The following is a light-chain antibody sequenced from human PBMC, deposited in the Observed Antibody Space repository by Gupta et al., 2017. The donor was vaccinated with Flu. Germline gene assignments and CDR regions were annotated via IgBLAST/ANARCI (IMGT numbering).Light chain of an antibody. CDR2: VNSDGSH. CDR3: QTKGPANLCV. CDR1: SGHSTFA. J-gene: IGLJ3*02. Sequence: QLVLTQSPSASASLGASVKLTCTLSSGHSTFAIAWHQQQPQKGPRYLMKVNSDGSHIKGDGVPGRFSASGSGAAPSLTISGPEEEDDADYFGQTKGPANLCVFGGGTKLTVL. V-gene: IGLV4-69*01.